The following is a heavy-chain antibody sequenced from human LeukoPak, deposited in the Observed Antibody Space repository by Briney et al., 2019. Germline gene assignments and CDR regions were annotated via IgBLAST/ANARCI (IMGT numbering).Heavy chain of an antibody. D-gene: IGHD4-17*01. CDR3: ARKGGDYDDAFDI. CDR1: GFTFSSNW. J-gene: IGHJ3*02. Sequence: GGSLRLSCAASGFTFSSNWMHWVRQAPGKGLVWVSRINSDGSRTSYVDSVKGRFTISRDNAKNTLYLQMNSLRAEDTAVYYCARKGGDYDDAFDIWGQGTMVTVSS. V-gene: IGHV3-74*01. CDR2: INSDGSRT.